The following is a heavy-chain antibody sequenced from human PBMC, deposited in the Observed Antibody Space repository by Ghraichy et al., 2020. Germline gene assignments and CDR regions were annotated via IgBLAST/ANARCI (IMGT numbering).Heavy chain of an antibody. CDR1: GFTFGDYA. V-gene: IGHV3-49*03. J-gene: IGHJ4*02. CDR2: IRSKAYGGTT. Sequence: GGSLRLSCTASGFTFGDYAMSWFRQAPGKGLEWVGFIRSKAYGGTTEYAASVKGRFTISRDDSKSIAYLQMNSLKTEDTAVYYCTRDRGLWFGELGYFDYWGQGTLVTVSS. CDR3: TRDRGLWFGELGYFDY. D-gene: IGHD3-10*01.